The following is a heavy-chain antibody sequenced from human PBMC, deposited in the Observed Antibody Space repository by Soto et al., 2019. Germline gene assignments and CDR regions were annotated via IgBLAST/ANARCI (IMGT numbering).Heavy chain of an antibody. Sequence: EVHLVESGGGLVKPGGSLRLSCAVSGFTFSSCTMNWVRQAPGKGLEWVSSISPSTSHIYYADSVKGRFTLSRDNAKNSLFLQMTSLRAEDTAVYYCSGCSGGACHQNYGMDVWGQGTTVTVSS. CDR1: GFTFSSCT. CDR2: ISPSTSHI. D-gene: IGHD2-15*01. J-gene: IGHJ6*02. CDR3: SGCSGGACHQNYGMDV. V-gene: IGHV3-21*01.